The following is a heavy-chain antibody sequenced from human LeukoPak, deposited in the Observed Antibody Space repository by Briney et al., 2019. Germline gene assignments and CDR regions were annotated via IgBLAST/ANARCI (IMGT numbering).Heavy chain of an antibody. D-gene: IGHD5-12*01. J-gene: IGHJ4*02. CDR3: ARDRREYSGYAVYYFDY. V-gene: IGHV4-39*07. CDR1: GGSISSSSYY. CDR2: IYYSGST. Sequence: PSETLSLTCTVSGGSISSSSYYWGWIRQPPGKGLEWIGSIYYSGSTYYNPSLKSRVTISVDTSKNQFSLKLGSVTAADTAVYYCARDRREYSGYAVYYFDYWGQGTLVTVSS.